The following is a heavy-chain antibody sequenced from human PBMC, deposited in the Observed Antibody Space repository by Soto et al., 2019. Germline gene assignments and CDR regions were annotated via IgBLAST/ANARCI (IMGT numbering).Heavy chain of an antibody. D-gene: IGHD3-22*01. V-gene: IGHV1-69*13. Sequence: SVKVSCKASGGTFSSYAISWVRQAPGQGLEWMGGIIPIFGTANYAQKFQGRVTITADESTSTAYMELSSLRSEDTAVYYCARDQLRYYDSSGYTLGGYYFDYWGQGTLVTVSS. CDR2: IIPIFGTA. CDR1: GGTFSSYA. J-gene: IGHJ4*02. CDR3: ARDQLRYYDSSGYTLGGYYFDY.